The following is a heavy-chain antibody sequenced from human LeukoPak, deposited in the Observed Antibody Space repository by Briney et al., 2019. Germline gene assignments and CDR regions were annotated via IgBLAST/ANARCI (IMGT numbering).Heavy chain of an antibody. CDR1: GYTFTGYY. V-gene: IGHV1-2*02. Sequence: ASVKVSCKASGYTFTGYYIHWVRQAPGQGLEWMGWINPNSGSTSYAQKSQGRVTMTRDTPISIAYMELTSLRSDDTAIYYCAVSYSGGSIFDYWGQGTLVTVSS. CDR2: INPNSGST. J-gene: IGHJ4*02. CDR3: AVSYSGGSIFDY. D-gene: IGHD6-19*01.